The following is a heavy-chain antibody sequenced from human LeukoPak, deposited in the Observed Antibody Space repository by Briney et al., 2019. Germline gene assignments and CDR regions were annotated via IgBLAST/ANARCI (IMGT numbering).Heavy chain of an antibody. J-gene: IGHJ6*02. V-gene: IGHV1-2*02. D-gene: IGHD3-9*01. Sequence: SLRVSCKASGYTFTGYYMHWGRQAPGQGLEWMGWINPNSGGTNYAQKFQGRVTMTRDTSISTAYMELSRLRSDDTAVYYCARDMGLYYDILTGYSPYYGMDVWGQGTTVTVPS. CDR3: ARDMGLYYDILTGYSPYYGMDV. CDR2: INPNSGGT. CDR1: GYTFTGYY.